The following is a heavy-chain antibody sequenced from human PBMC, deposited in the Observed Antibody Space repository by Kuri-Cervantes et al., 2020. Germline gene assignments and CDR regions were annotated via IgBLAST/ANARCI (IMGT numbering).Heavy chain of an antibody. Sequence: SETLSLTCTVSGGSISSSSYYWGWIRQPPGKGLEWIGSIYYSGSTYYNPSLKRRVTISVDTSKNQFSLKLSSVTDADTAVYYCARGNIVVVPAAWVPLNWFDPWGQGTLVTVSS. J-gene: IGHJ5*02. CDR1: GGSISSSSYY. CDR3: ARGNIVVVPAAWVPLNWFDP. CDR2: IYYSGST. V-gene: IGHV4-39*07. D-gene: IGHD2-2*01.